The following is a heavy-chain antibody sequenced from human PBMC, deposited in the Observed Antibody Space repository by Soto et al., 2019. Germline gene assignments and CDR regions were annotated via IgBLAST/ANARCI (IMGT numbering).Heavy chain of an antibody. D-gene: IGHD3-16*01. Sequence: GGSLRLSCAVSGFNVMSYWMSWVRQAPGKGMEWVASVKEDGSELYYLHSVRGRFSISRDSAGNALHLTMNYLSAEDTGVYFCARDIGFDYVNWGQGIPVTVSS. CDR3: ARDIGFDYVN. J-gene: IGHJ4*02. V-gene: IGHV3-7*01. CDR2: VKEDGSEL. CDR1: GFNVMSYW.